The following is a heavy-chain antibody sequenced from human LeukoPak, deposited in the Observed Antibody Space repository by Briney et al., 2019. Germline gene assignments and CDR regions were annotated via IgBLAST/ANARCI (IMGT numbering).Heavy chain of an antibody. Sequence: SVKVSCKASGGTFSSYAISWVRQAPGQGLEWMGGIIPIFGTANYAQRFQGRVTITADESTSTAYMELSSLRSEDTAVYYCARDVIGSDSSGSFDYWGQGTLVTVSS. CDR3: ARDVIGSDSSGSFDY. D-gene: IGHD3-22*01. CDR2: IIPIFGTA. V-gene: IGHV1-69*13. J-gene: IGHJ4*02. CDR1: GGTFSSYA.